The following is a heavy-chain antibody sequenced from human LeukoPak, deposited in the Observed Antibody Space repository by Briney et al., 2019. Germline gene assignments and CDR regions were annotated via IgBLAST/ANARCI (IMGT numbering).Heavy chain of an antibody. J-gene: IGHJ4*02. CDR2: IRSKAYGGTT. CDR1: GFTFGDYA. D-gene: IGHD3-22*01. Sequence: GGSLRLSCTASGFTFGDYAMSWVRQAPGKGLEWVGFIRSKAYGGTTEYAASVKGRFTISRDDSKGIAYLQMNSLKTEDTAVYYCRGEYYYDSSGYFGDYWGQGTLVTVSS. V-gene: IGHV3-49*04. CDR3: RGEYYYDSSGYFGDY.